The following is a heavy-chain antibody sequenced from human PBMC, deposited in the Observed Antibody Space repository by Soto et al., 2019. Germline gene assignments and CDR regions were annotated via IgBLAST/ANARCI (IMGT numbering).Heavy chain of an antibody. Sequence: SETLSLTCAVSGGSISSSNWWSWVRQPPGKGLEWIGEIYHSGSTNFNPSLKSRVTISIDTSNKHLSLHLSSVTAADTAVYYCARQKVSRLYGEVDFFDYWGLGTPVTVSS. J-gene: IGHJ4*02. V-gene: IGHV4-4*02. CDR3: ARQKVSRLYGEVDFFDY. CDR2: IYHSGST. CDR1: GGSISSSNW. D-gene: IGHD4-17*01.